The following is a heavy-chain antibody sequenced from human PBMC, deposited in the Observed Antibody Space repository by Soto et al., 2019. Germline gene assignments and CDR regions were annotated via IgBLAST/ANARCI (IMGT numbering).Heavy chain of an antibody. CDR2: ISGSGGST. CDR1: GFTFSSYA. V-gene: IGHV3-23*01. Sequence: GGSLRLSCAASGFTFSSYAMSWVRQAPGKGLEWVSAISGSGGSTYYADSVKGRFTISRDNSKNTLYLQMNSLRAEDTAVYYCAKPLRVGSLVPASEEYYYYGMDVWGQGTTVPVSS. CDR3: AKPLRVGSLVPASEEYYYYGMDV. D-gene: IGHD2-2*01. J-gene: IGHJ6*02.